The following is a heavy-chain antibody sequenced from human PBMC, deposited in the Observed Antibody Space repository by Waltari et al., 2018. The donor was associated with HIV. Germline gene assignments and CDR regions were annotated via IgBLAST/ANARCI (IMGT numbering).Heavy chain of an antibody. CDR1: GGSFSDYY. CDR2: INHSGSN. Sequence: QVQLQQWGAGLLKPSETLSLTCAVYGGSFSDYYWSWIRKPPGKGLEWIGEINHSGSNNYNPSLNSRVTISVDTSKNQFSLKLSSVTAADTAVYYCARGGNYYRSGSYYKLDYWGQGTLVTVSS. CDR3: ARGGNYYRSGSYYKLDY. V-gene: IGHV4-34*01. D-gene: IGHD3-10*01. J-gene: IGHJ4*02.